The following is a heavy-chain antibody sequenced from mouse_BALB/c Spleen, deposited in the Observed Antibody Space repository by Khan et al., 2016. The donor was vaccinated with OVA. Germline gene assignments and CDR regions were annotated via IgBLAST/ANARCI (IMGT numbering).Heavy chain of an antibody. V-gene: IGHV1S81*02. CDR3: TRRGTARATLWFAY. CDR2: INPSNGGT. CDR1: GYTFTSYY. Sequence: QVQLKESGAELVKPGASVKLSCKASGYTFTSYYMYWLKQRHGQGLEWIGEINPSNGGTNFNEKFKSKATLTVDKSSSTEYMQLSSLTSEDSAVYYCTRRGTARATLWFAYWGQGTLVTVSA. D-gene: IGHD3-2*01. J-gene: IGHJ3*01.